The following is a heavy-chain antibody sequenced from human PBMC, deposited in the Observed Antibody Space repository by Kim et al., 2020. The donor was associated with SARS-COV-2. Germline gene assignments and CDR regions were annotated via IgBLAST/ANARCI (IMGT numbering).Heavy chain of an antibody. D-gene: IGHD3-10*01. CDR3: ARGFGELSHFDY. J-gene: IGHJ4*02. V-gene: IGHV1-3*01. Sequence: KNSQTFQGRVTITRDTAASTAYMELSSLRSEDTAVYYCARGFGELSHFDYWGQGTLVTVSS.